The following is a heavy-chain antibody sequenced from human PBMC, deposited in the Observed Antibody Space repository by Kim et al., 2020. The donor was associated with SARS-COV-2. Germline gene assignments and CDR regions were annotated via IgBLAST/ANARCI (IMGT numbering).Heavy chain of an antibody. J-gene: IGHJ5*02. CDR2: ISSSSSYI. V-gene: IGHV3-21*01. CDR3: AREGGGSSGWSWFDP. CDR1: GFTFSSYS. D-gene: IGHD6-19*01. Sequence: GGSLRLSCAASGFTFSSYSMNWVRQAPGKGLEWVSSISSSSSYIYYADSVKGRFTISRDNAKTSLYLQMNSLRAEDTAVYYCAREGGGSSGWSWFDPWGQGTLVTVSS.